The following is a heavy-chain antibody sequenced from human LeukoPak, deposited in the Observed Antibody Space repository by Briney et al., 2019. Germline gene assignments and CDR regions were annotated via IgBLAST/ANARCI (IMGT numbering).Heavy chain of an antibody. J-gene: IGHJ2*01. CDR2: ISNSGSST. CDR1: GFTFSSYA. CDR3: ARESTSWYFDL. V-gene: IGHV3-23*01. Sequence: GGSLRLSCAASGFTFSSYAMSWVRQAPGKGSEWVSGISNSGSSTVYADSVKGRFTISRDNSKNPLYLQMNSLRAEDTAVYYCARESTSWYFDLWGRGTLVTVSS. D-gene: IGHD2-2*01.